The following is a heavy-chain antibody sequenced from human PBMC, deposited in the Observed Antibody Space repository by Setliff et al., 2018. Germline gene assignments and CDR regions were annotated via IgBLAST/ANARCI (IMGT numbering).Heavy chain of an antibody. CDR3: GRGRNVAARLLDS. V-gene: IGHV4-34*01. CDR1: GWTFSDYY. CDR2: INHSGTS. D-gene: IGHD6-6*01. J-gene: IGHJ4*02. Sequence: SETLSLTCAAYGWTFSDYYWTWIRQSPGKGLEWIWEINHSGTSNYNPSLKSRVTISVDTSKNQFSLKVISVTAADTAVYYCGRGRNVAARLLDSWGQGTLVTVSS.